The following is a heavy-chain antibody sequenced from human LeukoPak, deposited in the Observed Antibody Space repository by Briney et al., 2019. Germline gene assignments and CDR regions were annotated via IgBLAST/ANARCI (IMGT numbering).Heavy chain of an antibody. V-gene: IGHV3-53*01. J-gene: IGHJ4*02. D-gene: IGHD2-2*01. CDR1: GFTVSSNY. CDR3: AKRYAVSYYFDY. CDR2: IYSGGST. Sequence: GGSLRLSCAASGFTVSSNYMSWVRQAPGKGLEWVSVIYSGGSTYYADSVKGRFTISRDNSKNTLYLQMNSLRAEDTAVYYCAKRYAVSYYFDYWGQGTLVTVSS.